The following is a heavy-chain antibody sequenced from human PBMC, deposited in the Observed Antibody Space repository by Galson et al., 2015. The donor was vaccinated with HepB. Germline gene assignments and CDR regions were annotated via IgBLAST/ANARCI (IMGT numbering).Heavy chain of an antibody. Sequence: ETLSLTCTVSGGSISSYYWSWIRQPPGKGLEWIGYIYYSGSTNYNPSLKSRVTISVDTSKNQFSLKLSSVTAADTAVYYCARADSSGWYTTPANFDYWGQGTLVTVSS. CDR2: IYYSGST. J-gene: IGHJ4*02. CDR3: ARADSSGWYTTPANFDY. CDR1: GGSISSYY. D-gene: IGHD6-19*01. V-gene: IGHV4-59*01.